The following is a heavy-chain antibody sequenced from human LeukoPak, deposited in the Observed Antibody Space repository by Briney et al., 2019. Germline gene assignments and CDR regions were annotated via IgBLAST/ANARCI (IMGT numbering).Heavy chain of an antibody. CDR3: ARRRVRGVIIIHSVFDY. J-gene: IGHJ4*02. CDR2: INHSGST. D-gene: IGHD3-10*01. CDR1: GGSFSGYY. V-gene: IGHV4-34*01. Sequence: PSETLSLTCAVYGGSFSGYYWSWIRQPPGKGLEWIGEINHSGSTNYNPSLKGRVTISVDTSKNQFSLKLSSVTAADTAVYYCARRRVRGVIIIHSVFDYWGQGTLVTVSS.